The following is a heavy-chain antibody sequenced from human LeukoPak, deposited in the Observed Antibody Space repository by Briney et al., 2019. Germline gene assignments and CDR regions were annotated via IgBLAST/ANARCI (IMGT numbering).Heavy chain of an antibody. V-gene: IGHV4-34*01. D-gene: IGHD3-22*01. J-gene: IGHJ4*02. CDR2: INHSGST. CDR1: GGSFSGYY. Sequence: SETLSLTCAVYGGSFSGYYWSWIRQPPGKGLEWIGEINHSGSTNYNPSLKSRVTISVDTSKNQFSLKLSSVTAADTAVYYCARGSRMAVVVKNGYFDYWGQGTLVTVSS. CDR3: ARGSRMAVVVKNGYFDY.